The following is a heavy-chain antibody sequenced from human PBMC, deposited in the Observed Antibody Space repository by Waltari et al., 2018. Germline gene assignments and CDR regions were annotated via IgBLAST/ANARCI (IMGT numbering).Heavy chain of an antibody. CDR3: ARTYYYDSSGYYVPYYFDY. CDR2: IYPGDSDT. J-gene: IGHJ4*02. D-gene: IGHD3-22*01. V-gene: IGHV5-51*01. CDR1: GYSFTSYW. Sequence: EVQLVQSGAEVKKPGESLKISCKGSGYSFTSYWIGWVRQMPGKGLEWMGIIYPGDSDTRYSPSFQGQVTISADKSISTADLQWSSLKASDTAMYYCARTYYYDSSGYYVPYYFDYWGQGTLVTVSS.